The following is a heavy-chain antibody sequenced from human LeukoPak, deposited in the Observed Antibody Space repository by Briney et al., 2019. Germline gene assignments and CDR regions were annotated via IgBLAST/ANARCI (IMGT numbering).Heavy chain of an antibody. CDR1: GYTFTSYA. CDR2: INAGNGNT. J-gene: IGHJ4*02. Sequence: ASVNVSCKASGYTFTSYAMHWVRQAPGQRLEWMGWINAGNGNTKYSQKFQGRVTITRDTSASTAYMELSSLRSEDTAVYYCARDYYDSSGYYGYDYWGQGTLVTVSS. CDR3: ARDYYDSSGYYGYDY. V-gene: IGHV1-3*01. D-gene: IGHD3-22*01.